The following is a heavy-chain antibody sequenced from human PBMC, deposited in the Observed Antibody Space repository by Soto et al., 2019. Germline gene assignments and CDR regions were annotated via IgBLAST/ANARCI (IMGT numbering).Heavy chain of an antibody. Sequence: EVQLLESGGGLVQPGGSLRLSCAASGFTFSSYAMSWVRQAPGQGLEWVPAISGSGGSTYYADSVKGRFTIHRDNSKNTLYLQMNSLRADDTAVYYCAKSSYCSSTSCPGAFDIWGQGTMVTVSS. CDR2: ISGSGGST. J-gene: IGHJ3*02. V-gene: IGHV3-23*01. CDR3: AKSSYCSSTSCPGAFDI. D-gene: IGHD2-2*01. CDR1: GFTFSSYA.